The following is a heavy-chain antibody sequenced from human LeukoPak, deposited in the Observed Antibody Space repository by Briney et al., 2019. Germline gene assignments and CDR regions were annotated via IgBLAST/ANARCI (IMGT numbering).Heavy chain of an antibody. Sequence: GGSLRLSCAASAFTFSRYGMHWVRQAPGKGLEWVAFIRYDGSNKYYADSVKGRFTISRDNSKNTLYLQMNSLRAEDTAVYYCAKEYTGTFSPFPSYFDNWGQGTLVTVSS. D-gene: IGHD1-26*01. CDR1: AFTFSRYG. CDR3: AKEYTGTFSPFPSYFDN. CDR2: IRYDGSNK. V-gene: IGHV3-30*02. J-gene: IGHJ4*02.